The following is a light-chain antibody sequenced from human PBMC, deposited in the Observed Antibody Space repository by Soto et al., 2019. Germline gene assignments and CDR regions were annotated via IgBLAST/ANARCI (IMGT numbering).Light chain of an antibody. CDR2: GAS. CDR1: QSVGSNY. CDR3: QQYGTSPQT. J-gene: IGKJ2*01. Sequence: EIVLTQSPGTLSLSPGERGTLSCRASQSVGSNYLAWYQQKPGQAPRLLIYGASSRATGIPDRFSGSGSGTDFTLTISRLEPEDFAVYYCQQYGTSPQTFGQGTNLEIK. V-gene: IGKV3-20*01.